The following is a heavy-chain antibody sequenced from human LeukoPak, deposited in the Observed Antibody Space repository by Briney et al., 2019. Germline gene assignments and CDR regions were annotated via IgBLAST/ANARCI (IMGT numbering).Heavy chain of an antibody. Sequence: ASVTVSCKASGHTFTSYDINWVRQATGQGLEWMGWMSPNSGYTGYAQKFQGRVTTTRNTSISTAYMELSSLRSEDTAVYYCARGPPNWGFDYWGQGTLVTVSS. CDR3: ARGPPNWGFDY. J-gene: IGHJ4*02. D-gene: IGHD7-27*01. V-gene: IGHV1-8*01. CDR2: MSPNSGYT. CDR1: GHTFTSYD.